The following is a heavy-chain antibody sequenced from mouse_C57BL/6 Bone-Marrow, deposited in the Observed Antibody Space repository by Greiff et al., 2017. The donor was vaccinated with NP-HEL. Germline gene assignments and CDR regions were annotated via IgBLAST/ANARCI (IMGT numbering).Heavy chain of an antibody. D-gene: IGHD1-1*01. CDR3: ARDYYGSPSFDY. J-gene: IGHJ2*01. CDR1: GFTFSSYA. V-gene: IGHV5-4*01. Sequence: EVKLVESGGGLVKPGGSLKLSCAASGFTFSSYAMSWVRQTPEKRLEWVATISDGGSYTYYPDNVKGRFTLSRDNAKNNLYLQMSHLKSEDTAMYYCARDYYGSPSFDYWGQGTTLTVSS. CDR2: ISDGGSYT.